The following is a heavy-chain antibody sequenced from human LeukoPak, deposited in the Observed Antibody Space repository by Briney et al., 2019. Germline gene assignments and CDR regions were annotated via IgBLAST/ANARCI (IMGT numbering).Heavy chain of an antibody. J-gene: IGHJ5*02. D-gene: IGHD3-22*01. Sequence: SQTLSLTCTVSGGSITSGDYSWSWIRQPPEKGLEWIAYMYYSGSTYYNPSLKSRVTMSADTSKNQFSLKLSSVTAADTAVYYCARPYYYDSRIDPWGQGTLVTVSS. CDR1: GGSITSGDYS. CDR2: MYYSGST. V-gene: IGHV4-30-4*01. CDR3: ARPYYYDSRIDP.